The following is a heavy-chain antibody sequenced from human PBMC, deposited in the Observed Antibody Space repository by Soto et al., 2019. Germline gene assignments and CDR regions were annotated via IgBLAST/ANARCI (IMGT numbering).Heavy chain of an antibody. CDR1: GGTFSSYT. J-gene: IGHJ4*02. CDR3: ARDSAYSEY. D-gene: IGHD5-12*01. V-gene: IGHV1-3*01. Sequence: ASVKVSCKASGGTFSSYTISWVRQAPGQGLEWMGWINAGNGNTAYSQEFQGTVTITRDTSATTAYMEVSSLTSEDTAVYYCARDSAYSEYWGQGTLVTVSS. CDR2: INAGNGNT.